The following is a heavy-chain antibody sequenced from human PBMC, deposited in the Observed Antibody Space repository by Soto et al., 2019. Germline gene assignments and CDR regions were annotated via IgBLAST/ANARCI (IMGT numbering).Heavy chain of an antibody. CDR2: IYYSGTT. CDR3: AASCVGCGGFNYYGMDV. V-gene: IGHV4-39*07. CDR1: GGSISSSSYY. D-gene: IGHD2-21*01. J-gene: IGHJ6*02. Sequence: SETLSLTCTVSGGSISSSSYYWGWIRQPPGKGLEWIGSIYYSGTTYYNPSLKSRVTISVDTSKNQFSLKLSSVTAADTAVYYCAASCVGCGGFNYYGMDVWGQGTTVTVSS.